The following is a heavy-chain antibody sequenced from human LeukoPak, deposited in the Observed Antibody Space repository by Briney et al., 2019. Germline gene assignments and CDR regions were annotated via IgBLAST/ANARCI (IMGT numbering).Heavy chain of an antibody. V-gene: IGHV1-46*01. CDR3: ARMIQLWSHNWFDP. Sequence: ASVKVSCKASGYTFTTYYMHWVRQAPGQGLEWMGILNPSSGSTSYAQRFQGRVTMTRDTSTSTFYMELRSLKSEDTAVYYCARMIQLWSHNWFDPWGQGTLVTVSS. CDR2: LNPSSGST. CDR1: GYTFTTYY. D-gene: IGHD5-18*01. J-gene: IGHJ5*02.